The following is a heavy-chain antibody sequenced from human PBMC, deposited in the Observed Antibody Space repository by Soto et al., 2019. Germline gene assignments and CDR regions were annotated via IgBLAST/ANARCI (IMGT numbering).Heavy chain of an antibody. V-gene: IGHV3-49*04. CDR1: GFTFGDYA. Sequence: PGGSLRLSCTASGFTFGDYAMSWVRQAPGKGLEWVGFIRSKAYGGTTEYAASVKGRFTISREDSKSSAYLQMSSLKTEDTAMYYCTREGNGMDVWGQGTTVTVSS. J-gene: IGHJ6*02. CDR2: IRSKAYGGTT. CDR3: TREGNGMDV. D-gene: IGHD3-10*01.